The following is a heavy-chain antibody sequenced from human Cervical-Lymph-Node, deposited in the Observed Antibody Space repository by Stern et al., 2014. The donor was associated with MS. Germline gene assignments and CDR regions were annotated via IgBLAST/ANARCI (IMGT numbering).Heavy chain of an antibody. Sequence: VQLVESGGGLERPGGSLRLSCEGAGFSFSDYVMSWVRQPPGKGLEWVSSISGTGERIHYADSVQGRFIITRDNSKNTLGLQMNRLRGDDTAIYYCVASRTIWGQGALVTVSS. V-gene: IGHV3-23*04. J-gene: IGHJ4*02. CDR1: GFSFSDYV. D-gene: IGHD4/OR15-4a*01. CDR2: ISGTGERI. CDR3: VASRTI.